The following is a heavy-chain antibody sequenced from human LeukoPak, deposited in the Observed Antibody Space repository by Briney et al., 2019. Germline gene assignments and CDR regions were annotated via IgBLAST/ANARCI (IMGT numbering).Heavy chain of an antibody. CDR1: GFTFSSYS. V-gene: IGHV3-21*01. Sequence: GGSLRLSCAASGFTFSSYSMNWVRQAPGKGLEWVSSISSGSGHINYADSVRGRFTISRDNAKNSLYLQMNSLRAEDTAVYYCVRTTVVTGRYYYYYMDVWGKGTTVTVSS. CDR2: ISSGSGHI. D-gene: IGHD4-23*01. CDR3: VRTTVVTGRYYYYYMDV. J-gene: IGHJ6*03.